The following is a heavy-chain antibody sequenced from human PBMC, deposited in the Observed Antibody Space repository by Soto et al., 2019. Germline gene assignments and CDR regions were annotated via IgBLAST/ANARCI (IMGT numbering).Heavy chain of an antibody. D-gene: IGHD4-17*01. J-gene: IGHJ5*02. CDR3: ARGYGYGDYPYNWFDP. V-gene: IGHV1-8*01. Sequence: QVQLVQSGAEVKKPGASVKVSCKASGYTFTSYDINWVRQAPGQGLEWMGWMNPNSGNTGYAQKFQGRVTMTRNTSISTAYMEMGSLRSEDTAVYYCARGYGYGDYPYNWFDPWGQGTLVTVSS. CDR2: MNPNSGNT. CDR1: GYTFTSYD.